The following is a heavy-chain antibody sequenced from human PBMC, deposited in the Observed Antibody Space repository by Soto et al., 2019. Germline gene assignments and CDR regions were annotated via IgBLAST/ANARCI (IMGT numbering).Heavy chain of an antibody. CDR2: ISAYNGNT. V-gene: IGHV1-18*01. CDR3: ARDDAMAAAGTGYFQH. CDR1: GYTFTSYG. Sequence: EASVKLSCKASGYTFTSYGISCVRQAPGQGLEWMGWISAYNGNTNYAQKLQGRVTMTTDTSTSTAYMELRSLRSDDTAVYYCARDDAMAAAGTGYFQHWGQGTLVTVSS. D-gene: IGHD6-13*01. J-gene: IGHJ1*01.